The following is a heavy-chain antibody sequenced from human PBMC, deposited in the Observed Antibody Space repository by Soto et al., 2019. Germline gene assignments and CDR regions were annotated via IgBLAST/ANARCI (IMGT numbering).Heavy chain of an antibody. CDR2: IYYSGST. D-gene: IGHD3-22*01. CDR1: GGSISSYH. CDR3: ARHGIRYYYDDSAYYALDV. V-gene: IGHV4-59*08. Sequence: SETLSITCIVSGGSISSYHWSWIRQPPGKGLEWIGYIYYSGSTNYNPSLKSRVTISVDTSKNQFSLKLSSVTAADTAVYYCARHGIRYYYDDSAYYALDVWGQGTTVTVSS. J-gene: IGHJ6*02.